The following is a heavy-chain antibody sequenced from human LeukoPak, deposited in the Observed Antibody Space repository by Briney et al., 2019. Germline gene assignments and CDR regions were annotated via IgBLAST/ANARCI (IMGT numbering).Heavy chain of an antibody. D-gene: IGHD3-10*01. J-gene: IGHJ4*02. CDR2: IKHNGDEL. V-gene: IGHV3-7*01. CDR3: ARELHTFDS. Sequence: GGSLRLSCAASGFTFSSYWMTWVRQAPGKGLEWVANIKHNGDELNYVDSVEDRFTISRDNAKNSLYLHMTDLRAEDTAVYYCARELHTFDSWGQGTLVTVSS. CDR1: GFTFSSYW.